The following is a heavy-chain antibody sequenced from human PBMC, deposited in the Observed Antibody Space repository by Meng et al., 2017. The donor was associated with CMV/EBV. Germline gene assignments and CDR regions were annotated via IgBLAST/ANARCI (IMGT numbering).Heavy chain of an antibody. CDR2: ISWNSGSI. D-gene: IGHD3-3*01. CDR3: AKLPYDFWSGYYSGYYYYGMDV. V-gene: IGHV3-9*03. CDR1: GFTFDDYA. Sequence: SLKISCAAPGFTFDDYAMHWVRQAPGKGLEWVSGISWNSGSIGYADSVKGRFTISRDNAKNSLYLQMNSLRAEDMAVYYCAKLPYDFWSGYYSGYYYYGMDVWGQGTTVTVSS. J-gene: IGHJ6*02.